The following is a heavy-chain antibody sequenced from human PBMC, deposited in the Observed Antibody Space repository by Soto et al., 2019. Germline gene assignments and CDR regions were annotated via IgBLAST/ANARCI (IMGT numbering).Heavy chain of an antibody. CDR1: GVSISSYY. Sequence: SETLSLTCTVSGVSISSYYWSWIRQPPGKGLEWIGYIYYSGSTNYNPSLKSRVTISVDTSKNQFSLKLSSVTAADTAVYYCARLGGMDVWGQGTTVTVSS. J-gene: IGHJ6*02. CDR3: ARLGGMDV. CDR2: IYYSGST. V-gene: IGHV4-59*08.